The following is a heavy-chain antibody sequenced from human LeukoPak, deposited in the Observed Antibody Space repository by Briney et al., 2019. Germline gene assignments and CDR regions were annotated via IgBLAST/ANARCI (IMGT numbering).Heavy chain of an antibody. D-gene: IGHD2-21*01. CDR1: GYSFTSYW. CDR3: VRYWGPDRIYYYYGMDV. J-gene: IGHJ6*02. Sequence: GESLKISCKGSGYSFTSYWIGWVRQMPGKGLEWMGIIYPGDSDTRYSPSFQGQVTISADKSISTAYLQWSSLKASDTAMYYCVRYWGPDRIYYYYGMDVWGQGTTVTVSS. CDR2: IYPGDSDT. V-gene: IGHV5-51*01.